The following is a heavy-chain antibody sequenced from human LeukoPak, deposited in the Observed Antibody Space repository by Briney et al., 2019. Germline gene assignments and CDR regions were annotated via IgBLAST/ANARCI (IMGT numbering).Heavy chain of an antibody. CDR1: GFTVSSNY. V-gene: IGHV3-53*01. D-gene: IGHD5-18*01. Sequence: GGSLRLSCTASGFTVSSNYMSWVRQAPGKGLEWVSVIYSDGSTYYADSVKGRFTISRDNSKNTLYLQMNSLRAEDTAVYYCARARLGYSYVLDYWGQGTLVIVSS. J-gene: IGHJ4*02. CDR3: ARARLGYSYVLDY. CDR2: IYSDGST.